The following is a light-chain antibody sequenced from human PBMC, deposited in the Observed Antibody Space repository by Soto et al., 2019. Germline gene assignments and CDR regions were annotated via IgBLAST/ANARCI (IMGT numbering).Light chain of an antibody. V-gene: IGLV1-44*01. CDR1: NSNIGTNS. J-gene: IGLJ3*02. CDR3: AAWDGSLNGWV. CDR2: SNN. Sequence: QSVLTQPPSASGTPGQRVTISCSGSNSNIGTNSMNWYQQLPGTAPKPLIHSNNQRPSGVPDRFSGSKSGTSASLAISGLQSEDEADYYCAAWDGSLNGWVFGGGTKVTVL.